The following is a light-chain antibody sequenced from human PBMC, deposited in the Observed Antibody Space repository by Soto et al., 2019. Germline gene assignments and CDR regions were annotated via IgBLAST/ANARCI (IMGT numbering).Light chain of an antibody. CDR3: SSYTSSSTV. CDR2: DVS. V-gene: IGLV2-14*01. Sequence: QSVLTQPASVSGSPGQSITISCTGNSSDVGGYNYVSWYQQHPGKAPKLMIYDVSNRPSGVSNRFSGSKSGNTASLTISGLQAEDEADYYCSSYTSSSTVFGGGTKLTVL. CDR1: SSDVGGYNY. J-gene: IGLJ2*01.